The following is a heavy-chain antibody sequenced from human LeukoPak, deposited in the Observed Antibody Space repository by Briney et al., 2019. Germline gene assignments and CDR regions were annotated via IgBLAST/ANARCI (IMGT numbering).Heavy chain of an antibody. CDR2: IKQDGSEK. J-gene: IGHJ5*02. CDR1: GFTFSSYW. CDR3: ARHPDHWFDP. Sequence: GGSLRLSCAASGFTFSSYWMTWVRQSPGKGLEWVANIKQDGSEKRYVDSVKGRFTISRDNAKNSLYLQMNSLRAEDTAVYYCARHPDHWFDPWGQGTLVTVSS. V-gene: IGHV3-7*01.